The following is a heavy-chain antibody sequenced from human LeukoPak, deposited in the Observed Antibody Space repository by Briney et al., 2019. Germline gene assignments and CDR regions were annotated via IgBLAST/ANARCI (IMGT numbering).Heavy chain of an antibody. V-gene: IGHV4-59*08. CDR1: GGSTSSNY. Sequence: SETLSLTCTVSGGSTSSNYWSWICQPPGKGLGWIGYIYYSGSTNNNPSLKSRVTISVDTSKKQFSLKLSSVTAADTAVYYCARRDTWGAGAFDIWGQGTMVTVFS. J-gene: IGHJ3*02. CDR3: ARRDTWGAGAFDI. D-gene: IGHD1-26*01. CDR2: IYYSGST.